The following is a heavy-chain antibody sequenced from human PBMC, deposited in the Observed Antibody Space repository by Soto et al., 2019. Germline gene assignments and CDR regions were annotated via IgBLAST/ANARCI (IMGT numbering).Heavy chain of an antibody. CDR3: AKVHNTSRSFDY. Sequence: GGSLRLSCAASGFNFNIYAMTWVRQAPGKGLEWVSTTGATGRTTYYADSVKGRFTVSRDNSKNTLDLQMSNLRAEDTAVYYCAKVHNTSRSFDYWGQGTLVTVSS. V-gene: IGHV3-23*01. D-gene: IGHD1-20*01. J-gene: IGHJ4*02. CDR2: TGATGRTT. CDR1: GFNFNIYA.